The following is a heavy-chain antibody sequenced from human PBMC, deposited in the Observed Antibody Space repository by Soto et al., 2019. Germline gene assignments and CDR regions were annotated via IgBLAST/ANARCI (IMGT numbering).Heavy chain of an antibody. Sequence: LSLTCTVSGGSISSGGYYWSWIRQHPGKGLEWIGYIYYSGTTYYNPSLKSRVSISVDTSKNQFSLKLSSVTAADTAVYYCAGGDCSGTSCYFFDPWGQGTLVTVSS. CDR1: GGSISSGGYY. CDR2: IYYSGTT. D-gene: IGHD2-2*01. J-gene: IGHJ5*02. V-gene: IGHV4-31*03. CDR3: AGGDCSGTSCYFFDP.